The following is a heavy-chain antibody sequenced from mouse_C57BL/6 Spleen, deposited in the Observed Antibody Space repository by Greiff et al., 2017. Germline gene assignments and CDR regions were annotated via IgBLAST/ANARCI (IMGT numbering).Heavy chain of an antibody. CDR1: GYAFSSSW. J-gene: IGHJ4*01. D-gene: IGHD1-1*01. V-gene: IGHV1-82*01. CDR2: IYPGDGDT. CDR3: ARGGLLLRPYYAMDY. Sequence: VKLQQSGPELVKPGASVKISCKASGYAFSSSWMNWVKQRPGKGLEWIGRIYPGDGDTNYNGKFKGKATLTADKSSSPAYMQLSSLTSEDSAVYFCARGGLLLRPYYAMDYWGQGTSDTVSS.